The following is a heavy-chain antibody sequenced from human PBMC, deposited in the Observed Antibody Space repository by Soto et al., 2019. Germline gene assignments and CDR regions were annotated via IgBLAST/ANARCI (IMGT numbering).Heavy chain of an antibody. D-gene: IGHD3-3*01. CDR3: ARGYDFWSGPQDP. Sequence: ASVKVSCKASGYTFTSYAMHWVRQAPGQRLEWMGWINAGNGNTKYSQKFQGRVTITRDTSASTAYMELSGLRSEDTAVYYCARGYDFWSGPQDPWGQGTLVTVSS. CDR1: GYTFTSYA. CDR2: INAGNGNT. V-gene: IGHV1-3*01. J-gene: IGHJ5*02.